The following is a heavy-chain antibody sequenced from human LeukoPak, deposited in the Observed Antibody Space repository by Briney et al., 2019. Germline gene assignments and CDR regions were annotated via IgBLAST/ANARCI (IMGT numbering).Heavy chain of an antibody. CDR1: GFSFSSYA. CDR3: TRGDSGNHWASIF. J-gene: IGHJ4*02. CDR2: ISGSGGNT. V-gene: IGHV3-23*01. Sequence: PGGSLRLSCAASGFSFSSYAMSWVRQAPGKGLEWVSAISGSGGNTYYADSVKGRFTISRDNSKNMLFLQMNSLRAEDTAVYYCTRGDSGNHWASIFWGQGTLVTVSS. D-gene: IGHD1-14*01.